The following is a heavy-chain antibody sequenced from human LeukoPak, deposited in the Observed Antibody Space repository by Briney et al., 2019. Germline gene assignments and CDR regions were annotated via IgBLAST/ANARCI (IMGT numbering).Heavy chain of an antibody. CDR2: MNPNRGNT. J-gene: IGHJ6*03. V-gene: IGHV1-8*01. CDR3: ARDYFGSGRGYYYMDV. CDR1: GYTLTSYE. D-gene: IGHD3-10*01. Sequence: ASVKVSCKASGYTLTSYEINWVRQATGHGLEWMGWMNPNRGNTGYAQKFQGRVTMTRNTSISTACMELSSLRSEDTAVYYCARDYFGSGRGYYYMDVWGKGTTVTVSS.